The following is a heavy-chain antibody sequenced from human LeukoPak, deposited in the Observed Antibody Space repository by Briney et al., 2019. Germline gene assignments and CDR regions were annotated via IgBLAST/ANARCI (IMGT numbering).Heavy chain of an antibody. CDR1: GFSLSTSGVG. V-gene: IGHV2-5*02. CDR2: IYWDDDK. Sequence: SGPTLVNPTQTLTLTCTFSGFSLSTSGVGVGWIRQPPGKALEWLALIYWDDDKRYSPSLKSRLTITKDTSKNQVVLTMTNMDPVDTATYYCAHSSLGYCSSTSCSNWFDPWGQGTLVTVSS. J-gene: IGHJ5*02. D-gene: IGHD2-2*01. CDR3: AHSSLGYCSSTSCSNWFDP.